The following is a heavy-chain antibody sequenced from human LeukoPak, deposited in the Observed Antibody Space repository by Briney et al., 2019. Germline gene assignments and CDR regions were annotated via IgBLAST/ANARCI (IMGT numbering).Heavy chain of an antibody. J-gene: IGHJ3*02. Sequence: ASVKVSCKASGYTFTSYDINWVRQATGQGLEWMGWMNPNSGNTGYAQKFQGRVTMTRNTSISTAYMELSSLRSEDTAVYYCARDSGWYGNDAFDIWGQETMVTVSS. D-gene: IGHD6-19*01. CDR3: ARDSGWYGNDAFDI. V-gene: IGHV1-8*01. CDR1: GYTFTSYD. CDR2: MNPNSGNT.